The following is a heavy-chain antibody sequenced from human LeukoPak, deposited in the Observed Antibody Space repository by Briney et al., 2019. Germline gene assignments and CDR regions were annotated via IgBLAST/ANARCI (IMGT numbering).Heavy chain of an antibody. Sequence: GASVKVSCKASGYTFTGYYMHWVRQAPGQGLEWMGWINPNSGGTNYAQKFQGRVTMTRDMSTSTVYMELSSLRSEDTAVYYCATQNPLMTTVTTHYYYYYMDVWGKGTTVTVSS. V-gene: IGHV1-2*02. CDR3: ATQNPLMTTVTTHYYYYYMDV. CDR2: INPNSGGT. J-gene: IGHJ6*03. CDR1: GYTFTGYY. D-gene: IGHD4-17*01.